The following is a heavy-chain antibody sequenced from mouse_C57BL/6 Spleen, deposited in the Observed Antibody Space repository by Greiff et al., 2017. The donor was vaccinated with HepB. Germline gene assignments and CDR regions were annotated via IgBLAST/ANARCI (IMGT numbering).Heavy chain of an antibody. CDR1: GFTFSDYY. J-gene: IGHJ4*01. CDR3: ARQNRYYYAMDY. CDR2: ISNGGGST. Sequence: EVQGVESGGGLVQPGGSLKLSCAASGFTFSDYYMYWVRQTPEKRLEWVAYISNGGGSTYYPDTVKGRFTISRDNAKNTLYLQMSRLKSEDTAMYYCARQNRYYYAMDYWGQGTSVTVSS. V-gene: IGHV5-12*01.